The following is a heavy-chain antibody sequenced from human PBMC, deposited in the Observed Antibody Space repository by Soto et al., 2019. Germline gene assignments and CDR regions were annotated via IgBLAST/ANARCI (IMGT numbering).Heavy chain of an antibody. Sequence: TSETLSLTCTVSGDSISSYYWTWIRQPPGKGLEWIGSIHYTGYSSYSPSLKSRVFMSVDTSKEQFSLSLTSVTAADTALYYCARAAFGPYDSSGYYDYWGQGILVTVSS. CDR3: ARAAFGPYDSSGYYDY. D-gene: IGHD3-22*01. V-gene: IGHV4-59*01. CDR1: GDSISSYY. CDR2: IHYTGYS. J-gene: IGHJ4*02.